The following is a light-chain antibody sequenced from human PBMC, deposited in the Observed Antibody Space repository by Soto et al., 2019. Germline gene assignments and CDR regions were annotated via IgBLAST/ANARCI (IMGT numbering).Light chain of an antibody. J-gene: IGKJ1*01. V-gene: IGKV1-27*01. CDR2: AAS. CDR3: QEYDTVPWT. Sequence: DIQMTQSPSSLSASIGDRVTITCRASQGISNYLVWYQQKPGKVPTLLIYAASTLQSGVPSRFSGSGSATDFTLTISSLQPEDAATYYCQEYDTVPWTFGQGTKVEIK. CDR1: QGISNY.